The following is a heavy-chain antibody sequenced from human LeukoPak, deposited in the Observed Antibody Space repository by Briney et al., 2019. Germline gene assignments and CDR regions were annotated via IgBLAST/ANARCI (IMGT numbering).Heavy chain of an antibody. CDR3: ARASTKDYYYYYYMDV. J-gene: IGHJ6*03. D-gene: IGHD5-24*01. CDR1: GGTFSSYA. Sequence: SVKVSCKASGGTFSSYAISWVRQAPGQGLEWMGGIIPIFGTANYAQKFQGRVTITADKSTSTAYMELSSLRSEDTAVYYCARASTKDYYYYYYMDVWGKGTAVTVSS. V-gene: IGHV1-69*06. CDR2: IIPIFGTA.